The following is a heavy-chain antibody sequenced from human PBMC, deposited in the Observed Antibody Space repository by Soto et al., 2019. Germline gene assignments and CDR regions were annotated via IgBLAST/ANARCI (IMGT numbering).Heavy chain of an antibody. CDR1: GYTFTSHG. CDR2: ICVYNGNT. Sequence: QDQLVQSGAEVKKPGASVMVSCEASGYTFTSHGITWVRQAPGQGLEWMGWICVYNGNTNYAQRFQGRVTMTTDKSTSTANMELRSLRRDDTAVYYCARGRRVGFGELGREKDAFDIWGQGTMVTVSS. CDR3: ARGRRVGFGELGREKDAFDI. J-gene: IGHJ3*02. D-gene: IGHD3-10*01. V-gene: IGHV1-18*01.